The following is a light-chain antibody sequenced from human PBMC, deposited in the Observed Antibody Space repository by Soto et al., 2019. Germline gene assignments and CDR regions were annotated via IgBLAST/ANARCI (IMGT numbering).Light chain of an antibody. CDR2: GAS. CDR3: QSSRFKTFT. Sequence: EIVMTQSPATLSVSPGERATLSCRASQSVSSNLAWYQQKPGQAPRLLIYGASTRATGIPARFSGSGSGTEFTLTISSLQSEDFAVYYCQSSRFKTFTFGPGTKVDIK. CDR1: QSVSSN. V-gene: IGKV3-15*01. J-gene: IGKJ3*01.